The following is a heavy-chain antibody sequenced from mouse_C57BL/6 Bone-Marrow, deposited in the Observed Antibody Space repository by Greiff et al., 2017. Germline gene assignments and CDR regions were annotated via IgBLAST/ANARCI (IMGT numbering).Heavy chain of an antibody. CDR3: ARDEIYYDYDEYFDV. J-gene: IGHJ1*03. Sequence: QVQLQQPGAELVKPGASVKMSCKASGYTFTSYWITWVKQRPGQGLEWIGDIYPGSGSTNYNEKFKSKDTLTVDTSSSTAYMQLSSLTSEDSAVYYCARDEIYYDYDEYFDVWGTGTTVTVSS. CDR1: GYTFTSYW. CDR2: IYPGSGST. D-gene: IGHD2-4*01. V-gene: IGHV1-55*01.